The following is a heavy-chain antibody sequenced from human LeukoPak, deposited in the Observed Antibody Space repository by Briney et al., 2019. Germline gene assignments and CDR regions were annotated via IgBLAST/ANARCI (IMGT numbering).Heavy chain of an antibody. CDR3: AKAESFWSGYSAYYMDV. CDR2: ISGSGGST. J-gene: IGHJ6*03. D-gene: IGHD3-3*01. Sequence: GGSLRLSCAASGFTFSSYAMSWVRQAPGKGLEWVSAISGSGGSTYYADSVKGRFIISRDNSKNTLYLQMNSLRAEDTAVYYCAKAESFWSGYSAYYMDVWGKGTTVTVSS. V-gene: IGHV3-23*01. CDR1: GFTFSSYA.